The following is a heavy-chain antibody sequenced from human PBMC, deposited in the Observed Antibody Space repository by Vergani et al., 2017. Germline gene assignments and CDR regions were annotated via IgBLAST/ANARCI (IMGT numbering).Heavy chain of an antibody. J-gene: IGHJ3*02. Sequence: EVQLLESGGALVQPGGSLRLSCATSGFTVSNNYMNWVRQAPGKGLEWVSAISGSGGSTYYADSVKGRFTISRDNSKNTLYLQMNSLRAEDTAVYYCAKNGYCSSTSCPLGAFDIWGQGTIVTVSS. CDR3: AKNGYCSSTSCPLGAFDI. V-gene: IGHV3-23*01. D-gene: IGHD2-2*01. CDR2: ISGSGGST. CDR1: GFTVSNNY.